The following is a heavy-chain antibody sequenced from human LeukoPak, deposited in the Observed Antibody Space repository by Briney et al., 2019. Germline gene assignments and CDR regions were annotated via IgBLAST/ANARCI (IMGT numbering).Heavy chain of an antibody. CDR1: RSTFKTYD. CDR3: ARGVLGYYYYYMDL. J-gene: IGHJ6*03. Sequence: GASVKVSCKASRSTFKTYDIIWVRQASGQGLEWMGWMNPKSGDTVCAETFQARVTMTRNISMNTAYVELSNLKSEDTAIYYCARGVLGYYYYYMDLWGEGTTVTVSS. CDR2: MNPKSGDT. D-gene: IGHD2-8*02. V-gene: IGHV1-8*01.